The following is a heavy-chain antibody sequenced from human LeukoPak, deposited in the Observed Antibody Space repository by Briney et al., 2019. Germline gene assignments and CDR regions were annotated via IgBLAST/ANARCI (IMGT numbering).Heavy chain of an antibody. V-gene: IGHV3-13*01. CDR1: GFTFSSSD. Sequence: GGSLRLSCVASGFTFSSSDMHWVRQATGKGLEWVSAIGTAGDTYYPGSVRGRFTISRENAKNSLYLQMNSLRVGDTAVYYCSRLRSAAFDIWGQGTMVTVSS. CDR2: IGTAGDT. D-gene: IGHD4-17*01. CDR3: SRLRSAAFDI. J-gene: IGHJ3*02.